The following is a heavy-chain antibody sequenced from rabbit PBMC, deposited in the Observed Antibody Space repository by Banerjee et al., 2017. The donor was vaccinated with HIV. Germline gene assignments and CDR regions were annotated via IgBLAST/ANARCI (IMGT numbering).Heavy chain of an antibody. CDR3: ARDLAGVTGWNFNL. Sequence: QEQLVEYGGDLVQPEGSLTLTCKASGLDFSSSYWICWVRQAPGKGLEWIACIYTGSSGTTYYASWAKGRFTISKTSSTTVTLQMTSLTAADTATYFCARDLAGVTGWNFNLWGQGTLVTVS. J-gene: IGHJ4*01. D-gene: IGHD4-1*01. CDR2: IYTGSSGTT. V-gene: IGHV1S45*01. CDR1: GLDFSSSYW.